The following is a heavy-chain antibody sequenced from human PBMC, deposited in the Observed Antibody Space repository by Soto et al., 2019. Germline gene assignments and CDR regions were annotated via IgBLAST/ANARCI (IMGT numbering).Heavy chain of an antibody. V-gene: IGHV4-39*01. CDR2: IFYDGYT. CDR3: ARLQAAVPHY. CDR1: GDSISGSPYF. J-gene: IGHJ4*02. D-gene: IGHD6-13*01. Sequence: QLQLQESGPGLVKPSETLSLTCTVSGDSISGSPYFWGWIRQPPGKGLELIASIFYDGYTYYTPSLKSRAIISVDTSKNQFSLKLTSVAAADTAIYFCARLQAAVPHYWGQGTLVIVSS.